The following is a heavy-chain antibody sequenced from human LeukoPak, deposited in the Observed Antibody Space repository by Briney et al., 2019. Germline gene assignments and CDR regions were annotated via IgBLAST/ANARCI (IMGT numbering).Heavy chain of an antibody. Sequence: RGCLRLSCAASGFSFSSYAMSWVRQAPGEGLEWVSAISGSGGSTYYADSVKGWFTISRDNSKNTLYLQMNSLRAEDTAVYYCAKYHITMVRGVNFYYGMDVWGKGTTVAVSS. CDR3: AKYHITMVRGVNFYYGMDV. V-gene: IGHV3-23*01. J-gene: IGHJ6*04. D-gene: IGHD3-10*01. CDR1: GFSFSSYA. CDR2: ISGSGGST.